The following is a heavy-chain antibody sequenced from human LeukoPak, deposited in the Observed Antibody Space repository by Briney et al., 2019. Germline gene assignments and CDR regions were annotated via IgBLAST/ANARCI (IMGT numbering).Heavy chain of an antibody. Sequence: GGSLRLYCAASGFTFSSYWMSWVRQAPGKGLEWVANIKQDGSEKYYVDSVKGRFTISRDNAKNSLYLQMNSLRAEDTAVYYCARDPIGYCSSTSCSPRWGQGTLVTVSS. D-gene: IGHD2-2*01. V-gene: IGHV3-7*01. CDR2: IKQDGSEK. J-gene: IGHJ4*02. CDR1: GFTFSSYW. CDR3: ARDPIGYCSSTSCSPR.